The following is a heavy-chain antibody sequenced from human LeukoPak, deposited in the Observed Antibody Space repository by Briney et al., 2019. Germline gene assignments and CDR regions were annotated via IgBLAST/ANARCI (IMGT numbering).Heavy chain of an antibody. CDR1: GYTFTSYA. Sequence: ASVKVSCKASGYTFTSYAMHWVRQAPGQRLEWMGWINAGNGNTKYSQKFQGRVTITRDTSASTAYMELRSLRSDDTAVYYCARDRLQLERPFDYWGQGTLVTVSS. J-gene: IGHJ4*02. D-gene: IGHD1-1*01. V-gene: IGHV1-3*01. CDR2: INAGNGNT. CDR3: ARDRLQLERPFDY.